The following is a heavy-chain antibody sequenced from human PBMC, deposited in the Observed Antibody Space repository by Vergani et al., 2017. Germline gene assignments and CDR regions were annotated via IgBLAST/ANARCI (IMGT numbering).Heavy chain of an antibody. CDR1: GYTFTSYA. D-gene: IGHD4-17*01. CDR3: ARDLGFQPLNGDQPLDY. Sequence: QVPLVPSGSELKTPGASVKVSCKASGYTFTSYAMNWVRQAPGQGLEWMGWINTNTGNPTYAQGFTGRFVFSVDTSVSTAYLQIISLKAEDTAVYYCARDLGFQPLNGDQPLDYWGQGTLVTVSS. V-gene: IGHV7-4-1*02. J-gene: IGHJ4*02. CDR2: INTNTGNP.